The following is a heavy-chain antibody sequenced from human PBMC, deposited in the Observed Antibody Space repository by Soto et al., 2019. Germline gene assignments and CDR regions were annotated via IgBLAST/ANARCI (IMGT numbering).Heavy chain of an antibody. V-gene: IGHV4-39*01. J-gene: IGHJ6*02. Sequence: SETLSLTCTVSGGSISSSSYYWGWIRQPPGKGLEWIGSIYYSGSTYYNPSLKSRVTISVDTSKNQFSLKLSSVTAADTAVYYCASRREPSPGYYYGMDVCGQGTTVTVYS. D-gene: IGHD2-2*01. CDR1: GGSISSSSYY. CDR2: IYYSGST. CDR3: ASRREPSPGYYYGMDV.